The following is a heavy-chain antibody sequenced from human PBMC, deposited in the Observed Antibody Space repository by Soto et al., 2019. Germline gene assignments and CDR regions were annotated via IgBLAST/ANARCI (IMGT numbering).Heavy chain of an antibody. Sequence: SETLSLTCAVSGGSISSGGYSWSWIRQPPGKGLEWIGYIYHSGSTYYNPSLKSRVTISVDRSKNQFSLKLSSVTAADTAVYYCAREKVAAIGWFDPWGQGTLVPSPQ. J-gene: IGHJ5*02. V-gene: IGHV4-30-2*01. CDR3: AREKVAAIGWFDP. CDR1: GGSISSGGYS. D-gene: IGHD6-19*01. CDR2: IYHSGST.